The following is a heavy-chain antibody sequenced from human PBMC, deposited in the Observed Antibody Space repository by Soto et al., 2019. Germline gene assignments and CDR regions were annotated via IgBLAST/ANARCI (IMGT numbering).Heavy chain of an antibody. CDR1: GYSISSGYH. CDR2: IYHSGST. CDR3: ARDARGFDS. Sequence: LSLTCAVSGYSISSGYHWGWIRQPPGKGLEWIGSIYHSGSTYYNPSLKSRVSISVDTSKNKFSLNLTSVTAADTAVYYCARDARGFDSWGQGTLVTVSS. V-gene: IGHV4-38-2*02. J-gene: IGHJ4*02.